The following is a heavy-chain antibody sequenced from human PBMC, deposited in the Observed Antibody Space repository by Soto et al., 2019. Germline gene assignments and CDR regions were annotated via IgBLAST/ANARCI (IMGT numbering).Heavy chain of an antibody. CDR3: ARALLYYDSSGYSWDDAFDI. CDR1: GGSLSSSAYS. V-gene: IGHV4-30-2*01. CDR2: IYQSGST. Sequence: PSETLSLTGAVSGGSLSSSAYSWSWIRQTPGKGLEWIGFIYQSGSTYYNPSLKSRVTLSLDRPKNQLSLKLPSVTAADTAVYYCARALLYYDSSGYSWDDAFDIWGQGIMVAVS. J-gene: IGHJ3*02. D-gene: IGHD3-22*01.